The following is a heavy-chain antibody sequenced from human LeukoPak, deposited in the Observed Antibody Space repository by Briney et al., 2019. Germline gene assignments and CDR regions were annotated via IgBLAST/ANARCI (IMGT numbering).Heavy chain of an antibody. Sequence: GGSLRLSCAASGFTFSSCAMSWVRQAPGKGLEWVSTIGNTGISTYYADSVKGRFTISRDNSKNTLYLQMSSLRAEDTAVYYCVKERCSGGSCPHDYWGQGTLVTVSS. D-gene: IGHD2-15*01. CDR1: GFTFSSCA. V-gene: IGHV3-23*01. CDR3: VKERCSGGSCPHDY. CDR2: IGNTGIST. J-gene: IGHJ4*02.